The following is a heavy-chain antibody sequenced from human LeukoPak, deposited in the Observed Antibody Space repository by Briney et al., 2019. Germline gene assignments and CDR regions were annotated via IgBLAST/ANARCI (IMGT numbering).Heavy chain of an antibody. Sequence: GGSLRLSCAASGLTVVNNYMSWVRQAPGKGLEWVSIIYSDGPTYYADSVRDRFTNSRDNSKNTLYLQMSSLTVDDTAGYYFARAIQSQLLKGYFVCRGQGTLVTVSS. J-gene: IGHJ4*02. CDR3: ARAIQSQLLKGYFVC. CDR1: GLTVVNNY. V-gene: IGHV3-53*01. D-gene: IGHD2-2*01. CDR2: IYSDGPT.